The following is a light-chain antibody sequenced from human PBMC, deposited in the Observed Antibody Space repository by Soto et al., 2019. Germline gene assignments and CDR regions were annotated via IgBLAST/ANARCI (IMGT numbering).Light chain of an antibody. J-gene: IGLJ1*01. V-gene: IGLV1-44*01. CDR2: TNN. Sequence: QSVLTQPPSASGTPGQRVTISCSGSSPNIGSNTVTWYQQLPGTAHKLLIYTNNQRPSGVPDRFSGSKSGTSASLAISGLQPEDEADYYCADWDDSLNGLVFGTGTKLTVL. CDR3: ADWDDSLNGLV. CDR1: SPNIGSNT.